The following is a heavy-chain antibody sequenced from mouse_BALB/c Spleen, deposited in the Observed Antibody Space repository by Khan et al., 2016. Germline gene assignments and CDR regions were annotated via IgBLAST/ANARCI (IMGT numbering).Heavy chain of an antibody. J-gene: IGHJ3*01. CDR3: AQIYDGYYGFAY. CDR1: GFNIKDTY. D-gene: IGHD2-3*01. Sequence: EVQLQESGAELVKPGASVKLSCTASGFNIKDTYMHWVKQRPEQGLEWIGRIDPANGNTKYDPKFQGKATITADTSSNTAYLQLISLTSEDTAVYYCAQIYDGYYGFAYWGQGTLVTVSA. CDR2: IDPANGNT. V-gene: IGHV14-3*02.